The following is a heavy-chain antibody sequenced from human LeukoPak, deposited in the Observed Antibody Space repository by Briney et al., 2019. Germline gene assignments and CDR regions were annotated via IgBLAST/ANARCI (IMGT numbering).Heavy chain of an antibody. J-gene: IGHJ4*02. CDR3: AKDIGDGNRVADY. Sequence: PGRSLRLSCAASGFTFSSYGMHWVRQAPGKGLEWVAVISYDGSNQYHADSVKGRFTISRDNSKNTLYLQMNSLRAEDTAVYYCAKDIGDGNRVADYWGQGTLSPSPQ. CDR1: GFTFSSYG. V-gene: IGHV3-30*18. CDR2: ISYDGSNQ. D-gene: IGHD5-24*01.